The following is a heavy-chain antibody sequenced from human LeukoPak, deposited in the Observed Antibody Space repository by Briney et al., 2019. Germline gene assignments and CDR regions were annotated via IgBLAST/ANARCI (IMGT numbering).Heavy chain of an antibody. V-gene: IGHV1-46*01. Sequence: ASVKVSCKASGYTFTSYYMHWVRQAPGQGLEWVAMVNPTYEITTYAQKFLGRVTVTRDTSTSTVYMELSSLRSEDTAVYYCARARGYYDSSGYEPYYYYYYGMDVWGQGTTVTVSS. J-gene: IGHJ6*02. D-gene: IGHD3-22*01. CDR1: GYTFTSYY. CDR3: ARARGYYDSSGYEPYYYYYYGMDV. CDR2: VNPTYEIT.